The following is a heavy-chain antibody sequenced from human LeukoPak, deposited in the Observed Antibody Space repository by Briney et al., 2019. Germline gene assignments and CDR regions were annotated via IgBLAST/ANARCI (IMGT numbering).Heavy chain of an antibody. J-gene: IGHJ4*02. CDR2: ISAYNGNT. CDR1: GYTFTSYG. D-gene: IGHD3-10*01. V-gene: IGHV1-18*01. CDR3: AREWFGEFSLNRFDY. Sequence: ASVKVSCKASGYTFTSYGISWVRQAPGQGLEWMGWISAYNGNTNYAQKLQGRVTMTTDTSTSTAYMELRSLRSDDTAVYYCAREWFGEFSLNRFDYWGQGTLVTVSS.